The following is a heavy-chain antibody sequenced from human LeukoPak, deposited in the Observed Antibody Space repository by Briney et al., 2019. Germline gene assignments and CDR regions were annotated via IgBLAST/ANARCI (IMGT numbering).Heavy chain of an antibody. CDR3: ARDFTGSNWFDP. V-gene: IGHV3-64*01. Sequence: GGSLRLSCAASGFTFSIAMHWVRQAPGKRLEYVSAISSNGGSTYANSVKGRFTISRDNSKNTLYLQMNSLRAEDTAVYYCARDFTGSNWFDPWGQGTLVTVSS. D-gene: IGHD3-10*01. J-gene: IGHJ5*02. CDR1: GFTFSIA. CDR2: ISSNGGST.